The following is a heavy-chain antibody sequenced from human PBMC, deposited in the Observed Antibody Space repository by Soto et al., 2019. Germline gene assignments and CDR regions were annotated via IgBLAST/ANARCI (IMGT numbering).Heavy chain of an antibody. Sequence: SQTLSLTCTVSGGSMSSYYWSWIRQPPGNGLEWIGYIYYSGSTNYNPSLKSRVTISVDTSKNQFSLKLSPVTAADTAVYYCARGGVGNGQQLDYYYYYGMDVWGLGTTVTVS. D-gene: IGHD6-13*01. J-gene: IGHJ6*02. CDR1: GGSMSSYY. V-gene: IGHV4-59*01. CDR2: IYYSGST. CDR3: ARGGVGNGQQLDYYYYYGMDV.